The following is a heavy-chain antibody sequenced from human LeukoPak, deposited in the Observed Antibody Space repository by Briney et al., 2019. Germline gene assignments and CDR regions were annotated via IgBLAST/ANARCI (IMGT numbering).Heavy chain of an antibody. V-gene: IGHV1-18*01. Sequence: ASVKVSCKASGYIFTIYGINWVRQAPGQGLEWMGWISADNGDTNYAQKFQGRVNMTTDTSTSTVYMELRSLRSDDTALYYCARGGTPTTTFGGYWGQGTMVTDSS. J-gene: IGHJ4*02. CDR1: GYIFTIYG. CDR2: ISADNGDT. CDR3: ARGGTPTTTFGGY. D-gene: IGHD3-16*01.